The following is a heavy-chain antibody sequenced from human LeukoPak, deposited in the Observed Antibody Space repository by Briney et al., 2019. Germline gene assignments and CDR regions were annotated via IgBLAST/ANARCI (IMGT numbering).Heavy chain of an antibody. CDR1: GFPLSSYS. D-gene: IGHD2-15*01. V-gene: IGHV3-48*01. Sequence: GGSLRLSCAASGFPLSSYSINWVRQAPGKGLEWVSYISSSGSAIYYVDSVKGRSTVSRDNAKNSLFLQMNSPGAEDTAVYYCVRVKGSYFDYWGQGALVTVSS. CDR3: VRVKGSYFDY. J-gene: IGHJ4*02. CDR2: ISSSGSAI.